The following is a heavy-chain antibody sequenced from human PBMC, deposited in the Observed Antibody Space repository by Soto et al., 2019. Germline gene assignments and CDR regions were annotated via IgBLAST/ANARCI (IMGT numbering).Heavy chain of an antibody. J-gene: IGHJ6*02. CDR1: GGSISSYY. CDR2: IYYSGST. V-gene: IGHV4-59*01. CDR3: ARATSWPANYYYYYGMDV. Sequence: PSETLSLTCTVSGGSISSYYWSWIRRPPGKGLEWIGYIYYSGSTNYNPSLKSRVTISVDTSKNQFSLKLSSVTAADTAVYYCARATSWPANYYYYYGMDVWGQGTTVTVSS. D-gene: IGHD2-15*01.